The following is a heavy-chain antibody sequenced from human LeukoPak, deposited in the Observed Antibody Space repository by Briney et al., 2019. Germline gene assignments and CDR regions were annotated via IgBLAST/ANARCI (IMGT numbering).Heavy chain of an antibody. CDR2: GSDVGGT. J-gene: IGHJ6*02. CDR1: GASLNGHY. Sequence: SETLSLTCAVYGASLNGHYWSWIRQPPGKGLEWIGEGSDVGGTKYNPSLKSRVTISADTSKNQFSLNLTAVTAADTAIYYCARTGSGRDYYGMDVWGQGTSVTVSS. D-gene: IGHD5-12*01. V-gene: IGHV4-34*01. CDR3: ARTGSGRDYYGMDV.